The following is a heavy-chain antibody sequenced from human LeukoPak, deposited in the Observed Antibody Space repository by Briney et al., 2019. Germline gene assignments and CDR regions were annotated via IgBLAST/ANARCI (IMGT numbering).Heavy chain of an antibody. D-gene: IGHD6-19*01. CDR3: ASSIAVAGEEINYYYYGMDV. CDR2: IIPIFSTA. J-gene: IGHJ6*02. Sequence: SVKVSCTASGGTFSSYAISWVRQAPGQGLEWMGGIIPIFSTANYAQKFQGRVTITADESTSTAYMELSSLRSEDTAVYYCASSIAVAGEEINYYYYGMDVWGQGTTVTVSS. CDR1: GGTFSSYA. V-gene: IGHV1-69*13.